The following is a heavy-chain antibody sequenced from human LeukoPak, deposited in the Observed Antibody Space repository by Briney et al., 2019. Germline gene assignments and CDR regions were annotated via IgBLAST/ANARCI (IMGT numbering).Heavy chain of an antibody. Sequence: GGSLRLSCAASGFTFSSYAMSWVRQAPGKGLEWVSAISGSGGSTYYADSVKGRFTISRDNSKNTLYLQMNSLRAEDTAVYYCARGDYDLPFFDYWGQGTLVTVSS. CDR3: ARGDYDLPFFDY. V-gene: IGHV3-23*01. CDR1: GFTFSSYA. J-gene: IGHJ4*02. D-gene: IGHD3-22*01. CDR2: ISGSGGST.